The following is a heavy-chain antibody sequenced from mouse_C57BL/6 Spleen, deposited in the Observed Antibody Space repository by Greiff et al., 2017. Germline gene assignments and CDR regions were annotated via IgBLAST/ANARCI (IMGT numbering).Heavy chain of an antibody. J-gene: IGHJ3*01. CDR3: ARRAYYDYDAWFAY. CDR1: GYAFSSSW. CDR2: IYPGDGAT. D-gene: IGHD2-4*01. V-gene: IGHV1-82*01. Sequence: VQLQQSGPELVKPGASVKISCKASGYAFSSSWMNWVKQRPGKGLEWIGRIYPGDGATHYNGKFKGKATLTADKSSSTAYMQLSSLTSEDSAVYFCARRAYYDYDAWFAYWGQGTLVTVSA.